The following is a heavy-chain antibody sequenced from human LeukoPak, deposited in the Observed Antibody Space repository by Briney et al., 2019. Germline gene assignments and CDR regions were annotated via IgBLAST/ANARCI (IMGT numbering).Heavy chain of an antibody. V-gene: IGHV3-7*03. Sequence: GGSLRVSCAASGFTFCSYWMSWVRQAPGTGLEWVANIKQDGSEEYYVDSVRGRLTISRDNAKNSLYLQMNSLRAEDTAVYYCARVQLGGSWFFDLWGRGTLVTVS. CDR2: IKQDGSEE. CDR3: ARVQLGGSWFFDL. CDR1: GFTFCSYW. D-gene: IGHD5-12*01. J-gene: IGHJ2*01.